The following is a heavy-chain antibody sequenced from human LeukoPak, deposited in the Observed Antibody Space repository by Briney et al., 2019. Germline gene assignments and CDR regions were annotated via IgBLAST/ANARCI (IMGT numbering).Heavy chain of an antibody. CDR1: GGSFSGYY. J-gene: IGHJ4*02. Sequence: SETLSLTCAVYGGSFSGYYWSWIRQPPGKGLEWIGEINHSGSTNYNPSLKSRVTISVDTSKNQFSLKLSSVTAADTAVYYCVRGGKQQLSAYFDYWGQGTLVTVSS. CDR2: INHSGST. CDR3: VRGGKQQLSAYFDY. D-gene: IGHD6-13*01. V-gene: IGHV4-34*01.